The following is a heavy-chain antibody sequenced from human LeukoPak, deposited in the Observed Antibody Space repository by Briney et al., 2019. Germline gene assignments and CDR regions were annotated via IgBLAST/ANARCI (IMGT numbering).Heavy chain of an antibody. CDR1: GFTFSSYW. CDR2: IKQDGSEK. Sequence: PAGTLTLSCAASGFTFSSYWMSWVRQAPGKGLEWVANIKQDGSEKYYVDPVKSRFTISRDNAKNSLYLQMNSLRAEATAVYYCARLQRITIFGVVISPFDYWGQGTLVTVSS. V-gene: IGHV3-7*01. CDR3: ARLQRITIFGVVISPFDY. D-gene: IGHD3-3*01. J-gene: IGHJ4*02.